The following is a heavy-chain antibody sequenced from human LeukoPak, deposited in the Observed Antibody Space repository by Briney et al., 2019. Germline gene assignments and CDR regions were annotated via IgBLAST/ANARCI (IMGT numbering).Heavy chain of an antibody. Sequence: ASVKVSCKASGYTFTGYYMHWVRQAPGQGLEWMGGIIPIFGTEHFAQKFQGRVTITADESTSKAYMELSSLGSEDTAVYYCARVNQCCSEWCAFDIWGQGTMVTVSS. CDR2: IIPIFGTE. CDR3: ARVNQCCSEWCAFDI. CDR1: GYTFTGYY. V-gene: IGHV1-69*13. J-gene: IGHJ3*02. D-gene: IGHD3-3*01.